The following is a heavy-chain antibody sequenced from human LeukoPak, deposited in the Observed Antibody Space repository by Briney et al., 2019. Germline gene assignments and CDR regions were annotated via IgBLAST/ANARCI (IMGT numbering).Heavy chain of an antibody. D-gene: IGHD3-3*01. CDR2: ISYDGSNK. V-gene: IGHV3-30*04. CDR3: ARDLGAGRITIFGVVIEGVFDY. CDR1: GFTFSSYA. J-gene: IGHJ4*02. Sequence: GRSLRLSCAASGFTFSSYAMHWVRQAPGKGLEWVAVISYDGSNKYYADSVKGRFTISRDNSKNTLYLQMNSLRAEDTAVYYCARDLGAGRITIFGVVIEGVFDYWGQGTLVTVSS.